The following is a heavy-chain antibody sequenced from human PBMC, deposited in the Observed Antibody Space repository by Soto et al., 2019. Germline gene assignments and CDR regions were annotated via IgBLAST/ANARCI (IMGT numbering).Heavy chain of an antibody. J-gene: IGHJ6*02. CDR2: ISGSGGST. CDR1: GFTFSSYA. Sequence: GGSLRLSCAASGFTFSSYAMSWVRQAPGKGLEWVSAISGSGGSTYYADSVKGRLTIARDNSKNTLYLQMNSLRAEDTAVYYCAKDLDIVVVPAAMGYYYGMDVWGQGTTVTVSS. D-gene: IGHD2-2*01. CDR3: AKDLDIVVVPAAMGYYYGMDV. V-gene: IGHV3-23*01.